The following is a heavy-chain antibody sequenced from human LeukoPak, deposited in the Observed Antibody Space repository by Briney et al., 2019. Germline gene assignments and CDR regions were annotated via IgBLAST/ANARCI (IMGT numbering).Heavy chain of an antibody. CDR3: AKGYGGRSYDYYYMDV. CDR2: ISGSGGST. D-gene: IGHD2-15*01. J-gene: IGHJ6*03. CDR1: GFTFSSYA. V-gene: IGHV3-23*01. Sequence: PGGSLRLSCAASGFTFSSYAMSWVRQAPGKGLEWVSPISGSGGSTYYADSVKGRFTISRDNSKNTLYLQMNSLRAEDTAVYYCAKGYGGRSYDYYYMDVWGKGTTVVVSS.